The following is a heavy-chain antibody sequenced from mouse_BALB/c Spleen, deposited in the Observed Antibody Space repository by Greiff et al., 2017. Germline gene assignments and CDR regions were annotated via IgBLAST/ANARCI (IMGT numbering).Heavy chain of an antibody. V-gene: IGHV5-6-3*01. J-gene: IGHJ2*01. CDR1: GFTFSSYG. CDR3: ARSSFITTVVAEGKFDY. Sequence: EVHLVESGGGLVQPGGSLKLSCAASGFTFSSYGMSWVRQTPDKRLELVATINSNGGSTYYPDSVKGRFTIARDNAKNTLYLQLSSLKSADTAMYYCARSSFITTVVAEGKFDYWGQGTTLTVAS. CDR2: INSNGGST. D-gene: IGHD1-1*01.